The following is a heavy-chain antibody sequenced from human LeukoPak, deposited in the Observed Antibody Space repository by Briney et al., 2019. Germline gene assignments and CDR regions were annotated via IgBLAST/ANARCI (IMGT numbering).Heavy chain of an antibody. CDR1: GFTFSTYS. CDR2: ISSSNSYI. J-gene: IGHJ4*02. CDR3: ARHDFWSGFKGGDY. V-gene: IGHV3-21*04. Sequence: GGSLRLSCAASGFTFSTYSMNWVRQSPGKGLEWVSFISSSNSYIYYGDSVKGRFTISRDNAKNSLYLQMNSLRVEDTAFYYCARHDFWSGFKGGDYWGQGTLVTVSS. D-gene: IGHD3-3*01.